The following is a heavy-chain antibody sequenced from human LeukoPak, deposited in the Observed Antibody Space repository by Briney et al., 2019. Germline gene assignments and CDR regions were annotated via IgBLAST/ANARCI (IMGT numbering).Heavy chain of an antibody. J-gene: IGHJ4*02. V-gene: IGHV3-7*04. Sequence: PGGSLRLSCAASGFTFSSYWMSWVRQAPGKGLEWVANIKEDGSRNHYVDSVKGRFTISRDNAKNSLYLQMSSLRAEDTAVYYCARGTIAAAGYYYFDYWGQGTQVTVSS. D-gene: IGHD6-13*01. CDR1: GFTFSSYW. CDR3: ARGTIAAAGYYYFDY. CDR2: IKEDGSRN.